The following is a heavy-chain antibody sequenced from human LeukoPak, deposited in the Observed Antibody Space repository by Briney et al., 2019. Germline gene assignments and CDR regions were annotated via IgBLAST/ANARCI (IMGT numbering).Heavy chain of an antibody. CDR2: INSDGNNI. Sequence: GGSLRLSCVTSGFTFSDYFMNWIRQAPGKGPEWLSFINSDGNNIYYRDSVKGRFTISRDNAKKTLYLEMNNLRVDVTAIYYCATSRVFDFWGQRALVAVSS. J-gene: IGHJ4*02. CDR1: GFTFSDYF. CDR3: ATSRVFDF. V-gene: IGHV3-11*04.